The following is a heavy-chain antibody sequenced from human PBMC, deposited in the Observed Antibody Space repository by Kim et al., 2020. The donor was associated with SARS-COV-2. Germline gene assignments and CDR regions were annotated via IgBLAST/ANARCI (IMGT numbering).Heavy chain of an antibody. CDR2: IYYSGST. CDR1: GGSISSSSYY. V-gene: IGHV4-39*01. J-gene: IGHJ4*02. D-gene: IGHD3-22*01. CDR3: AADYYDSSGYYV. Sequence: SETLSLTCTVSGGSISSSSYYWGWIRQPPGKGLEWIGSIYYSGSTYYNPSLKSRVTISVDTSKNQFSLKLSSVTAADTAVYYCAADYYDSSGYYVWGQGTLVTVSS.